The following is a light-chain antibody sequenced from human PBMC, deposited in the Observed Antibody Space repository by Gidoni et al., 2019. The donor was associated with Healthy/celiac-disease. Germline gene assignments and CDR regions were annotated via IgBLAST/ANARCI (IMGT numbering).Light chain of an antibody. Sequence: DIQMTQSPASLSVSVGDRVTITCRASQSISSYLNWYQQKPGKAPQLLIYAASSLPSGVPSRFSGSGSGTDFTLTISSLQPEDFATYYCQQRYSTPLTFGGGTKVEIK. J-gene: IGKJ4*01. CDR1: QSISSY. CDR3: QQRYSTPLT. CDR2: AAS. V-gene: IGKV1-39*01.